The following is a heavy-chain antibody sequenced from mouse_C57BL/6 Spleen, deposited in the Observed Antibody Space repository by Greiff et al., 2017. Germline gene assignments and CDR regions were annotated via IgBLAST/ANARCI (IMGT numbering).Heavy chain of an antibody. V-gene: IGHV1-64*01. CDR2: IHPNGGST. D-gene: IGHD1-1*01. Sequence: QVQLQQPGAELVKPGASVKLSCKASGYTFTSYWMHWVKQRPGQGLEWIGMIHPNGGSTNYNEKFKSKATLTVDKSSSTAYMQLSSLTSEDSAVYYCARSHYDGSSYGAYWGQGTLVTVSA. J-gene: IGHJ3*01. CDR1: GYTFTSYW. CDR3: ARSHYDGSSYGAY.